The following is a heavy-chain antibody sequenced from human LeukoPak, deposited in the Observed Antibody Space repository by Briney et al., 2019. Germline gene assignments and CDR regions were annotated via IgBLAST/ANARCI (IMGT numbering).Heavy chain of an antibody. J-gene: IGHJ5*02. V-gene: IGHV3-11*01. D-gene: IGHD6-25*01. CDR3: ARGVREHSSAPDL. Sequence: GGSLRLSCIASGFTISDYDMNWIRQAPGKGLEWVSYISSSGSSIYYADSVKGRFTISRDNAKNSLYLQMNSLRVEDTAVYYRARGVREHSSAPDLWGQGTLVTVSS. CDR2: ISSSGSSI. CDR1: GFTISDYD.